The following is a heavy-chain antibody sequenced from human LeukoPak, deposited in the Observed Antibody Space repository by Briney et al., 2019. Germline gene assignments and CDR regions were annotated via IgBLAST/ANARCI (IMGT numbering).Heavy chain of an antibody. Sequence: PSETLSLTCTVSGGSITSAGYYWSWIRQHPGKGLDWIGYIYDSGRTYYNPSLKSRVTLSVDTSKNQFSLKLSSVTAADTAVYYCARGEYYGSGSYNAFDMWGQGTLVTVSS. CDR2: IYDSGRT. J-gene: IGHJ3*02. D-gene: IGHD3-10*01. CDR3: ARGEYYGSGSYNAFDM. V-gene: IGHV4-31*03. CDR1: GGSITSAGYY.